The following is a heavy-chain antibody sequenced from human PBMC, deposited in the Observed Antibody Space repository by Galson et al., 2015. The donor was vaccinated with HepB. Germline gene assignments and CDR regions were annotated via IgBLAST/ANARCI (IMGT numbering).Heavy chain of an antibody. J-gene: IGHJ4*02. CDR1: GFTFSSYT. D-gene: IGHD6-19*01. V-gene: IGHV3-21*01. CDR3: ARQGGGWYSGKLDY. CDR2: ISSGDTFI. Sequence: SLRLSCAASGFTFSSYTMTWVRQAQGKGLEWISSISSGDTFIKYADSVRGRFTISRDNPKNSLYLQINSLRVEDTAVYYCARQGGGWYSGKLDYWGQGALVTVSS.